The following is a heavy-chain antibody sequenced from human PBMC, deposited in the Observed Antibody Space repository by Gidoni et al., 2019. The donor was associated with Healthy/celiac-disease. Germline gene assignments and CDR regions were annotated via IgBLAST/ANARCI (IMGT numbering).Heavy chain of an antibody. CDR3: ARRAVWGAVTGPDY. CDR2: INHSGST. V-gene: IGHV4-34*01. Sequence: QVQLQQWGAGLLKPSETLSLTCAVYGGSSSGYYWSWIRQPPGKGLEWIGEINHSGSTYYNPSLKSRVTISVDTSKNQFSLKLSSVTAADTAVYYCARRAVWGAVTGPDYWGQGTLVTVSS. D-gene: IGHD3-16*01. J-gene: IGHJ4*02. CDR1: GGSSSGYY.